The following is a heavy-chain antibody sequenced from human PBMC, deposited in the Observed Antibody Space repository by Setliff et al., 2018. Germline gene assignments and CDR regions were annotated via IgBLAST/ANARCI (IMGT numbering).Heavy chain of an antibody. J-gene: IGHJ4*02. V-gene: IGHV1-69*05. CDR1: GDTFSSYA. CDR3: ARDEGNDILTGYYPH. CDR2: IIPIFAVP. Sequence: SVKVSCKTSGDTFSSYAITWVRQAPGQGLEWMGGIIPIFAVPNYAQKFQGRLTITTDESTSTAYMELSSLRSEDTAVYYCARDEGNDILTGYYPHWGQGTLVTVSS. D-gene: IGHD3-9*01.